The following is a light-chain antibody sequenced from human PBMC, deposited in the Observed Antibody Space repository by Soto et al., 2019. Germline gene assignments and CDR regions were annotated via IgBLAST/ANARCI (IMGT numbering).Light chain of an antibody. CDR1: SIDVDDY. J-gene: IGLJ1*01. CDR2: DVT. CDR3: CAHVGSSTYV. V-gene: IGLV2-11*01. Sequence: QSLLTQPGSVSGFPGQSVTISCSGTSIDVDDYVSWYQQHPGKAPKVIIYDVTERPSGVPDRFSGSKSGNAASLTVSGLQAEDEADYYCCAHVGSSTYVFGSGTKVTVL.